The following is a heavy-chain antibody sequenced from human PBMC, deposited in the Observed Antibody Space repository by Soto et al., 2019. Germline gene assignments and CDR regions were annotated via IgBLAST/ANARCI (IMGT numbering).Heavy chain of an antibody. J-gene: IGHJ5*02. V-gene: IGHV1-18*01. Sequence: ASVKVSCKASGYTFFTYGITWVRQAPGQGLEWMGWISTYDGNTDYAQKLQGRVTMTTDTSTRTAYMELRSLRSDDTAVYYCARKSSSSSWFDPWGQGNLVTVSS. CDR2: ISTYDGNT. CDR1: GYTFFTYG. D-gene: IGHD6-6*01. CDR3: ARKSSSSSWFDP.